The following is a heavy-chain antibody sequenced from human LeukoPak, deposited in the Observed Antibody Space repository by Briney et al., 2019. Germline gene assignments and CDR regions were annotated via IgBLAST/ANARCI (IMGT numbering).Heavy chain of an antibody. D-gene: IGHD1-1*01. V-gene: IGHV3-48*03. Sequence: PGGSLRLSCAASGFTFSSYEMNWVRQAPGKGLEWVSFVTSSGVTIYNADSVKGRFTISRDNAKNSLYLQMNSLRAEDTAVYYCARGASNWNFDYYGMDVWGQGTTVTVSS. CDR3: ARGASNWNFDYYGMDV. CDR2: VTSSGVTI. J-gene: IGHJ6*02. CDR1: GFTFSSYE.